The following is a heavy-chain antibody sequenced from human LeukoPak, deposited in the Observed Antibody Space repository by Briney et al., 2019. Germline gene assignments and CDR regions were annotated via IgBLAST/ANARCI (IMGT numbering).Heavy chain of an antibody. Sequence: SETLSLTCAVYGGSFSGYYWSWIRQPPGKGLEWIGEINHSGSTNYNPSLKSRVTISVDTSKNQFSLKLSSVTAADTAVYYCARVPLVRDYYYMDVWGKGTTVTVSS. V-gene: IGHV4-34*01. J-gene: IGHJ6*03. CDR3: ARVPLVRDYYYMDV. D-gene: IGHD3-10*02. CDR1: GGSFSGYY. CDR2: INHSGST.